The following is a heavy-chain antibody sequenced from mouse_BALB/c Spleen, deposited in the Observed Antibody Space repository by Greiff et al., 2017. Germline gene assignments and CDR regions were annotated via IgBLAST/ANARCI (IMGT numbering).Heavy chain of an antibody. CDR1: GYTFTSYW. CDR2: IYPGSGST. Sequence: KQPGSELVRPGASVKLSCKASGYTFTSYWMHWVKQRHGQGLEWIGNIYPGSGSTNYDEKFKSKGTLTVDTSSSTAYMHLSSLTSEDSAVYYCTRDYYYGFDYWGQGTTLTVSS. V-gene: IGHV1S22*01. J-gene: IGHJ2*01. CDR3: TRDYYYGFDY. D-gene: IGHD1-1*01.